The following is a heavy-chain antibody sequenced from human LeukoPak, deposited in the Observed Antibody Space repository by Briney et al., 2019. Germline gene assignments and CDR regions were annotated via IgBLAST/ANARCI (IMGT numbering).Heavy chain of an antibody. Sequence: GGSLRLSCAASGFTFRCYAMSWVRQGPGKGLEWVSTISGSGGSTYYTDSVKGRFTISRDNSKNTLYLQMNSLRAEDTAVYFCAKDSEVSGYYWGQGTLVTVSS. J-gene: IGHJ4*02. CDR1: GFTFRCYA. CDR3: AKDSEVSGYY. CDR2: ISGSGGST. V-gene: IGHV3-23*01. D-gene: IGHD6-25*01.